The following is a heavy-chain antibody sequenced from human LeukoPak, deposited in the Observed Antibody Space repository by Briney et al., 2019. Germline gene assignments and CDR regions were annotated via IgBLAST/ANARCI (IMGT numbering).Heavy chain of an antibody. D-gene: IGHD6-19*01. CDR2: ISGSGGST. CDR1: GFTFSSYA. CDR3: ARDGAVAGIYYYYYYMDV. V-gene: IGHV3-23*01. J-gene: IGHJ6*03. Sequence: GGSLRLSCAASGFTFSSYAMSWVRQAPGKGLEWVSAISGSGGSTYHADSVKGRFTISRDNSKNTLYLQMNSLRAEDTAVYYCARDGAVAGIYYYYYYMDVWGKGTTVTVSS.